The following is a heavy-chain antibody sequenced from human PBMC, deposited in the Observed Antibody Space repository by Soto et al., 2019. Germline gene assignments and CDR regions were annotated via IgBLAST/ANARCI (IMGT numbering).Heavy chain of an antibody. CDR2: ISGSGGST. V-gene: IGHV3-23*01. D-gene: IGHD3-9*01. CDR3: AKDTYFDRLPYRYFDY. J-gene: IGHJ4*02. Sequence: GGSLRLSCAASGFTFSSYAMSWVRQAPGKGLEWVSAISGSGGSTYYADSVKGRFTISRDNSKNTLYLQMNSLRAEDTAVYYCAKDTYFDRLPYRYFDYWGQATLVTVST. CDR1: GFTFSSYA.